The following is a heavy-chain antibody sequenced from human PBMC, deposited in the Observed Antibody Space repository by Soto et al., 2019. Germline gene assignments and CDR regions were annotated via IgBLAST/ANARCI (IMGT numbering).Heavy chain of an antibody. CDR3: ARDQNC. CDR2: IYGVGNT. J-gene: IGHJ4*02. CDR1: GFTVSNNY. Sequence: PGGSLRLSCAASGFTVSNNYMGWVRQAPGKRLEWISLIYGVGNTQYADSVEGRFTISIDSSKNTLYLQMNSLRADDTAVYYCARDQNCWGQGTLVTVSS. V-gene: IGHV3-66*01.